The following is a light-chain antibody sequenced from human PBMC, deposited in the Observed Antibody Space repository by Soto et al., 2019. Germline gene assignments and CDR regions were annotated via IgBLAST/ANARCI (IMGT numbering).Light chain of an antibody. CDR3: QSYDSSLGYV. Sequence: QSALTQPPSVSGAPGQRVTISCTGSSSNIGAGYDVHWYQQLPGTAPKLLIYGNSNRPSGVPDRFSGSKSGTSASPAITGLQAEDEADYYCQSYDSSLGYVFGTGTKVTVL. CDR2: GNS. V-gene: IGLV1-40*01. CDR1: SSNIGAGYD. J-gene: IGLJ1*01.